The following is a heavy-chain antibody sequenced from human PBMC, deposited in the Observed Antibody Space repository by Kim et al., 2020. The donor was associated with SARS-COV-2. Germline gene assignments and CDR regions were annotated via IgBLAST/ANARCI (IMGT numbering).Heavy chain of an antibody. D-gene: IGHD3-16*01. CDR1: GFTFSNYW. J-gene: IGHJ4*02. CDR2: ISNDGSWT. CDR3: IILKPRGDGGG. V-gene: IGHV3-74*01. Sequence: GGSLRLSCAASGFTFSNYWMHWVRQAPGKGLEWVAGISNDGSWTSHADSVKGRFTISRDNAKNTLYLQMNSLGAEDTAVYYCIILKPRGDGGGWGQGTLVTVSS.